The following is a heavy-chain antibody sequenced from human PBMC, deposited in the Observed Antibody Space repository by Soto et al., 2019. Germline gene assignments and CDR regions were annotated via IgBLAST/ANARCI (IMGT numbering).Heavy chain of an antibody. CDR3: ARVDYDYVWGSYRYNY. J-gene: IGHJ4*02. CDR1: GGSISCGDYY. CDR2: IYYSGST. D-gene: IGHD3-16*02. Sequence: SETLSLTCTVSGGSISCGDYYWSWIRQPPGKGLEWIGYIYYSGSTYYNPSLKSRVTISVDTSKNQFSLKLSSVTAADTAVYYCARVDYDYVWGSYRYNYWGQGTLVTVSS. V-gene: IGHV4-30-4*01.